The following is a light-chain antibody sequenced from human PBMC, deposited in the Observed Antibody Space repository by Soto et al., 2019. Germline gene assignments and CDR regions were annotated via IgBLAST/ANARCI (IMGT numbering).Light chain of an antibody. CDR2: GNS. V-gene: IGLV1-40*01. J-gene: IGLJ1*01. CDR1: SSNIGAGFD. CDR3: QSYDSSLNGAKV. Sequence: QSVLTQPPSVSGAPGQRVTISCTGSSSNIGAGFDVHWYQQLPGTAPKLLIYGNSNRPSGVPDRFSGSRSGTSASLAITGLQAEDEADYYCQSYDSSLNGAKVFARGTKVIVL.